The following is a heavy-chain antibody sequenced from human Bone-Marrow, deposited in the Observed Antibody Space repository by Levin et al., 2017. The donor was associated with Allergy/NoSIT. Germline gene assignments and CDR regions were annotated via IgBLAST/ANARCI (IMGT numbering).Heavy chain of an antibody. Sequence: LSLPCAASRFPFRSFAMHWVRQAPGKGLEWVAGISSEGRNKYFSDLVKGRFTISRDNSKNIMFLQLNSLRVEDTAMYFCAREIGWELQGYLDYWGQGIQVTVSS. CDR1: RFPFRSFA. CDR2: ISSEGRNK. V-gene: IGHV3-30*12. CDR3: AREIGWELQGYLDY. J-gene: IGHJ4*02. D-gene: IGHD1-7*01.